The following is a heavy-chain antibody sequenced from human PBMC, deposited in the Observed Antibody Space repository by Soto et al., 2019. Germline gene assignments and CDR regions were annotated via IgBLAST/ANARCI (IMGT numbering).Heavy chain of an antibody. Sequence: GGSLRLSCAASGFTFSSYAMSWVRQAPGKGLEWVSSISSSSSYIYYADSVKGRFTISRDNAKNSLYLQMNSLRAEDTAVYYCASVPAANKQSWGQGTLVTVS. CDR1: GFTFSSYA. D-gene: IGHD2-2*01. CDR2: ISSSSSYI. J-gene: IGHJ5*02. V-gene: IGHV3-21*01. CDR3: ASVPAANKQS.